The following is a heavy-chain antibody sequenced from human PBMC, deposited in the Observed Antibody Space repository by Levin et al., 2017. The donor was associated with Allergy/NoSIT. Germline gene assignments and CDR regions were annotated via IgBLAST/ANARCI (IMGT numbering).Heavy chain of an antibody. V-gene: IGHV4-39*01. CDR3: APMRGHGDYEAY. J-gene: IGHJ4*02. CDR1: GGSISSSSYY. CDR2: IYYSGST. D-gene: IGHD4-17*01. Sequence: PGGSLRLSCTVSGGSISSSSYYWGWIRQPPGKGLEWIGSIYYSGSTYYNPSLKSRVTISVDTSKNQFSLKLSSVTAADTAVYYCAPMRGHGDYEAYWGQGTLVTVSS.